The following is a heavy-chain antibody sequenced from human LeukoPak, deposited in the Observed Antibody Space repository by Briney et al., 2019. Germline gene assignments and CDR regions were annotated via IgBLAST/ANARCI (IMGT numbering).Heavy chain of an antibody. CDR1: GYTFTAHY. CDR2: INPNSGVT. Sequence: GASVKVSCKASGYTFTAHYIHWVRQAPGQGLEWMGWINPNSGVTNYAQKFQGRVTMTRDTPITTAFMELSRLRSDDTAVYYCARYYYDSSGYYYDDYWGQGTLVTVSS. V-gene: IGHV1-2*02. J-gene: IGHJ4*02. D-gene: IGHD3-22*01. CDR3: ARYYYDSSGYYYDDY.